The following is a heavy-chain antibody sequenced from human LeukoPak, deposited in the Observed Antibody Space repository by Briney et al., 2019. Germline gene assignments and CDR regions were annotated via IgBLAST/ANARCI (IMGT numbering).Heavy chain of an antibody. J-gene: IGHJ5*02. D-gene: IGHD3-16*01. CDR1: GYTFTAYY. CDR3: ARDYGNWFDP. V-gene: IGHV1-2*06. Sequence: ASEKVSCKASGYTFTAYYMHWVRQAPGQGLEWMGRINPNRGGTNYAQKFQGRVTMTRDASISTAYMELSRLTSDDTAVYYCARDYGNWFDPWGQGTLVTVSS. CDR2: INPNRGGT.